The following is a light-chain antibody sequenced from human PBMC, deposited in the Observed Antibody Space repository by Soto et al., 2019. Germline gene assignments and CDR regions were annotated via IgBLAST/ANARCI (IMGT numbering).Light chain of an antibody. CDR3: QQWST. CDR1: QSISTW. Sequence: DLETAQSPSTLSASVGDRVSIICRGSQSISTWLAWYQLKPGKAPKLLIYDASTLEGGVPSKFSGIGSWTEFTLTISGMKPADFGTYYCQQWSTLGQGT. J-gene: IGKJ1*01. V-gene: IGKV1-5*02. CDR2: DAS.